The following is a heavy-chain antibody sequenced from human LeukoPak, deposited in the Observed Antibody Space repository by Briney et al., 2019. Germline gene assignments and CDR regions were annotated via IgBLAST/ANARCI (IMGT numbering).Heavy chain of an antibody. J-gene: IGHJ4*02. D-gene: IGHD3-3*01. CDR1: GFTFSSYG. V-gene: IGHV3-30*02. CDR3: AKTLLRFLEYQFDY. Sequence: GGSLRLSCAASGFTFSSYGMHWARQAPGKGLEWVAFIRYDGSNKYYADSVKGRFTISRDNSKNTLYLQMNSLRAEDTAVYYCAKTLLRFLEYQFDYWGQGTLVTVSS. CDR2: IRYDGSNK.